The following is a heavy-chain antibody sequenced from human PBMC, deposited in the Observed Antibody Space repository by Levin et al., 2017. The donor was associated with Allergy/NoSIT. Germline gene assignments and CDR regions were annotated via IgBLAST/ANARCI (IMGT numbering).Heavy chain of an antibody. V-gene: IGHV3-21*01. CDR2: ISSSSSYI. CDR3: ARDGLSGSPSKVDY. J-gene: IGHJ4*02. Sequence: GESLKISCAASGFTFSSYSMNWVRQAPGKGLEWVSSISSSSSYIYYADSVKGRFTISRDNAKNSLYLQMNSLRAEDTAVYYCARDGLSGSPSKVDYWGQGTLVTVSS. D-gene: IGHD1-26*01. CDR1: GFTFSSYS.